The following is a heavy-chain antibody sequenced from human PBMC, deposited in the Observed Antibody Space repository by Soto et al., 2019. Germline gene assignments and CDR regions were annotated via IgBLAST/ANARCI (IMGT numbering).Heavy chain of an antibody. CDR3: AREPSLAAAGTCFDY. D-gene: IGHD6-13*01. CDR2: ISYDGSNK. V-gene: IGHV3-30-3*01. CDR1: GFTFSSYA. J-gene: IGHJ4*02. Sequence: GGSLRLSCAASGFTFSSYAIHWVRQAPGKGLEWVAVISYDGSNKYYADSVKGRFTISRDNSKNTLYLQMNSLRAEDTAVYYCAREPSLAAAGTCFDYWGQGTLVTVSS.